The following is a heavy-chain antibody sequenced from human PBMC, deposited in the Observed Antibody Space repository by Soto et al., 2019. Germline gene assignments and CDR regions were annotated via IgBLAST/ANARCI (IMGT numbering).Heavy chain of an antibody. Sequence: GGSLRLSCAASGFTFSTYALSWVRQAPGKGLEWVSAISANGQGIYYADSVRGRFTISRDNSKNTIFLHMDSLRADDTAVYYCAKDRNYPRDQFHYWGQGTLVTVSS. CDR3: AKDRNYPRDQFHY. CDR2: ISANGQGI. V-gene: IGHV3-23*01. J-gene: IGHJ4*02. D-gene: IGHD1-7*01. CDR1: GFTFSTYA.